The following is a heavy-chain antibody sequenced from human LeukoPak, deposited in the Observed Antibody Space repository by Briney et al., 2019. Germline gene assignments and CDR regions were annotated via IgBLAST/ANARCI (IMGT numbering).Heavy chain of an antibody. CDR1: VSPFTTYC. V-gene: IGHV5-51*01. J-gene: IGHJ5*02. D-gene: IGHD6-19*01. Sequence: GEPLHISGQCSVSPFTTYCTGGARQMRAQGLDCMGISYPGDSDTRYSPSFQGQVTISADKSTTTAYLQWSSLKASDSAIYYCTRRQVAGSHGGWFDPWGQGTLVTVSS. CDR3: TRRQVAGSHGGWFDP. CDR2: SYPGDSDT.